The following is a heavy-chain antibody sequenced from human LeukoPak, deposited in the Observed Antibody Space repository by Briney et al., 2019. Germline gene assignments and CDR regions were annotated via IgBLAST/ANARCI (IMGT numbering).Heavy chain of an antibody. D-gene: IGHD5-18*01. V-gene: IGHV3-66*01. CDR3: AEGVTGFDY. CDR2: IYSGGST. CDR1: GFTVSSNY. J-gene: IGHJ4*02. Sequence: GGSLRLSCAASGFTVSSNYLSWVRQAPGKGLEWVSVIYSGGSTDYADSVKGRFTISRDTSRNTLYLQMNSLRAEDTAVYYCAEGVTGFDYWGQGTLVIVSS.